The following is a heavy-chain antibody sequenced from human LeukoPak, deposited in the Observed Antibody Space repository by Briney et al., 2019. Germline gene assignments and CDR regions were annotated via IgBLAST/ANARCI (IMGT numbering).Heavy chain of an antibody. CDR3: ATLVSARYYFDY. CDR1: DYSISSGYGYY. V-gene: IGHV4-38-2*02. J-gene: IGHJ4*02. CDR2: IYHSGIT. Sequence: ASETLSLTCTVSDYSISSGYGYYWGWIRQPPGKGLEWIGNIYHSGITYYNHFNSSLKSRVTISIDTSKNQFSLRLTSVTAADTAVYFCATLVSARYYFDYWGQGTLVTVSS. D-gene: IGHD5/OR15-5a*01.